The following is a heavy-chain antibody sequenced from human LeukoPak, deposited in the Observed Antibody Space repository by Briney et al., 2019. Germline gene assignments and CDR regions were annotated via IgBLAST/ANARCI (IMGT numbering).Heavy chain of an antibody. CDR2: ISSDGSKK. D-gene: IGHD4-23*01. J-gene: IGHJ4*02. V-gene: IGHV3-30*03. CDR3: ARGAHKRDDYGGFFDY. CDR1: GFTFSSYW. Sequence: GGSLRLSCAASGFTFSSYWMSWVRQAPGKVLEWVAVISSDGSKKDYADSVEGRFTISRDNSKNTLYLQMNSLRAEDTAVYYCARGAHKRDDYGGFFDYWGQGTLVTVSS.